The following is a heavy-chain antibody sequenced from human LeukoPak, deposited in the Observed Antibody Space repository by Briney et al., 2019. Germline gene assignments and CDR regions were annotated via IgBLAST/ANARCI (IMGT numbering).Heavy chain of an antibody. Sequence: PSETLSLTCTVSGGSISSGGYSWSWIRQHPGKGLEWIGYIYYSGSTYYNPSLKSRVTISVDTSKNQFSLKLSSVTAADTAVYYCARVIGRRAPDYWGQGTLVTVSS. J-gene: IGHJ4*02. CDR1: GGSISSGGYS. CDR2: IYYSGST. D-gene: IGHD3-22*01. CDR3: ARVIGRRAPDY. V-gene: IGHV4-31*03.